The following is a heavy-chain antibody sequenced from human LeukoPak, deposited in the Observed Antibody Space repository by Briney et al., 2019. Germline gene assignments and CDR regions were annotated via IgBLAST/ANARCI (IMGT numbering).Heavy chain of an antibody. V-gene: IGHV3-23*01. D-gene: IGHD3-10*01. CDR1: GFTFSSYA. CDR3: AKDTYGSGSFQLYY. J-gene: IGHJ4*02. Sequence: GGSLRLSCAASGFTFSSYAMSWVRQAPGKGLEWVSAISGSGGSTYYADSVKGRFAISRDNSKNTLYLQMNSLRAEDTALYYCAKDTYGSGSFQLYYWGQGTLVTVSS. CDR2: ISGSGGST.